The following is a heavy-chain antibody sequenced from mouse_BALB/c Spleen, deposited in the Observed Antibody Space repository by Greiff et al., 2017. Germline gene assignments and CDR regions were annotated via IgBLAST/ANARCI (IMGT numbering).Heavy chain of an antibody. CDR2: IDPANGNT. J-gene: IGHJ3*01. Sequence: EVKLVESGAELVKPGASVKLSCTASGFNIKDTYMHWVKQRPEQGLEWIGRIDPANGNTKYDPKFQGKATITADTSSNTAYLQLSSLTSEDTAVYYCARANYYGYAAYWGQGTLVTVSA. CDR3: ARANYYGYAAY. CDR1: GFNIKDTY. V-gene: IGHV14-3*02. D-gene: IGHD1-2*01.